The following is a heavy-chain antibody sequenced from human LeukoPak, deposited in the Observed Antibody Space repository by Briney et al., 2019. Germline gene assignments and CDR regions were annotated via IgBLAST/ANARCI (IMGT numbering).Heavy chain of an antibody. CDR3: ARDGQGAFDI. CDR1: GGTFSSYA. J-gene: IGHJ3*02. Sequence: SVKVSCKASGGTFSSYAISWVRQAPGQGLEWMGGIIPIFGTANSAQKFQGRVTLTTDESTGTAYMELSSLRSEDTAVYYCARDGQGAFDIWGQGTMVTVSS. CDR2: IIPIFGTA. V-gene: IGHV1-69*05.